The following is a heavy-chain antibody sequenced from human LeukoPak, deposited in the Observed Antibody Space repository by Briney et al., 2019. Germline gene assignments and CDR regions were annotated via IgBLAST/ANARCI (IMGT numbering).Heavy chain of an antibody. J-gene: IGHJ3*02. V-gene: IGHV1-18*01. CDR2: ISAYNGNT. Sequence: ASVKVSCKASGYTFTSYGISWVRQAPGQGLEWMGWISAYNGNTNYAQKLQGRVTMTTDTSTSTAYMELRSLRSDDTAVYYCASVGVVVPAATDAFDIWGQGPMVTVSS. CDR1: GYTFTSYG. CDR3: ASVGVVVPAATDAFDI. D-gene: IGHD2-2*01.